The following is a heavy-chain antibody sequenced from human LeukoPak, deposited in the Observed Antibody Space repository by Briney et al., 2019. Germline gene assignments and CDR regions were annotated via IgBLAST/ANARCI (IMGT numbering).Heavy chain of an antibody. Sequence: PGGSLRLSCAASGFTFDDYAMHWVRQAPGKGLEWVSGISWNSGSIGYADSVKGRFTISRDNSKNTLYLQMNSLRAEDTAVYYCAKDPDRRYDTFWWGQGTLVTVSS. V-gene: IGHV3-9*01. CDR2: ISWNSGSI. CDR3: AKDPDRRYDTFW. CDR1: GFTFDDYA. J-gene: IGHJ4*02. D-gene: IGHD3-22*01.